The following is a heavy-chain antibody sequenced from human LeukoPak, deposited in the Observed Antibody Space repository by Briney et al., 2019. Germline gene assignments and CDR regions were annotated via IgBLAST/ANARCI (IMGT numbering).Heavy chain of an antibody. Sequence: GSLRLSCAASGFTFNNYAMSWVRQAPGKGLEWVSVISGSGGSTYYADSVKGRFTISRDNSKNTLYLQMNSLRAEDTAVYYCAKAKQWLAPFDYWGQGTLVTVSS. CDR3: AKAKQWLAPFDY. J-gene: IGHJ4*02. V-gene: IGHV3-23*01. CDR1: GFTFNNYA. CDR2: ISGSGGST. D-gene: IGHD6-19*01.